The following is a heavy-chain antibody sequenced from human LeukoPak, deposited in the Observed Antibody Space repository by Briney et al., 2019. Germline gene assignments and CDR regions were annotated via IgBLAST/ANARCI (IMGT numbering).Heavy chain of an antibody. CDR3: ARGIAVADTGFFDY. CDR1: GFTFSSNV. CDR2: ISHDGNSK. V-gene: IGHV3-30*14. D-gene: IGHD6-19*01. J-gene: IGHJ4*02. Sequence: PGGSLRLSCAASGFTFSSNVMHWVRQAPGKGLEWVAAISHDGNSKYYADSVKGRFTISRDNSKSTLYLQMNSLRVEDTAVYYCARGIAVADTGFFDYWGQGTLVTVSS.